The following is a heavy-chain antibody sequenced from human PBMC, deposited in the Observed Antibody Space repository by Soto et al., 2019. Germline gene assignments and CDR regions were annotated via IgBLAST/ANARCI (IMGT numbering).Heavy chain of an antibody. CDR3: ARGPNIVLVPAASSPYGMDV. Sequence: ASVKVSCKASGYTFTSYAMHWVRQAPGQRLEWMGWINAGNGNTKYSQKLQGRVTMTTDTSTSTAYMELRSLRSDDTAVYYCARGPNIVLVPAASSPYGMDVWGQGTTVTVSS. CDR1: GYTFTSYA. CDR2: INAGNGNT. D-gene: IGHD2-2*01. V-gene: IGHV1-3*01. J-gene: IGHJ6*02.